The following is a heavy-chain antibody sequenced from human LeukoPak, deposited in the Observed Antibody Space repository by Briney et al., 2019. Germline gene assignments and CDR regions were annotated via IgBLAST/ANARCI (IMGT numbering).Heavy chain of an antibody. J-gene: IGHJ4*02. V-gene: IGHV4-39*01. D-gene: IGHD3-3*02. CDR2: IYYSGNT. CDR3: ARGRAFFD. CDR1: GGSISSSSYY. Sequence: PSETLSLTCTVSGGSISSSSYYWGWIRQPPGKGLEWIGSIYYSGNTYYNPSLKSRVTISVDTSKNQFSLKLSSVTAADTAVYYCARGRAFFDWGQGTLVTVSS.